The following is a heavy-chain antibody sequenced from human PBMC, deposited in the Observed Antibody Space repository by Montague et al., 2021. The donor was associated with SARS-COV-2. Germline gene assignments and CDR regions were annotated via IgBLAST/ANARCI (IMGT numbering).Heavy chain of an antibody. CDR1: GASVRTYY. CDR2: LYTSGST. J-gene: IGHJ6*02. Sequence: ETLSLTCTVSGASVRTYYWSWIRQSAGKKLEWMGRLYTSGSTYYNPSFKSRVTMSLDTSKNLFSLNLSSMTAADAAVYYCARDGADYSFAYYHEMDVWGQGIAVTVSS. CDR3: ARDGADYSFAYYHEMDV. V-gene: IGHV4-4*07. D-gene: IGHD5-12*01.